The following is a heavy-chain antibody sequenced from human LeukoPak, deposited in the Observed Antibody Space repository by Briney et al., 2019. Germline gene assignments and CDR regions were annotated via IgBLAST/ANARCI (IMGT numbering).Heavy chain of an antibody. V-gene: IGHV3-21*01. D-gene: IGHD6-6*01. CDR1: GFTFSSYS. Sequence: GGSLRLSCAASGFTFSSYSMNWVRQAPGKGLEWVSSISSSSSYIYYADSVKGRFTISRDNAKNSLYLQMNSLRAEDTAVYYCAREAPRGTSSNPYYFDSWGQGTLVTVSS. CDR3: AREAPRGTSSNPYYFDS. J-gene: IGHJ4*02. CDR2: ISSSSSYI.